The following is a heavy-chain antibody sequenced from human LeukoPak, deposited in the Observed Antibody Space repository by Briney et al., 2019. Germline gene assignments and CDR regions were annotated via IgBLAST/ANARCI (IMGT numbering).Heavy chain of an antibody. CDR1: GGTFSSYA. CDR2: IIPIFGTA. D-gene: IGHD2-2*01. CDR3: ATSRGYCSSTSCRDDYYFDY. V-gene: IGHV1-69*06. Sequence: GASVKVSCKASGGTFSSYAISWVRQAPGQGLEWMGGIIPIFGTANYAQKFQGRVTITADKSTSTAYMELSRLRSDDTAVYYCATSRGYCSSTSCRDDYYFDYWGQGTLVTVSS. J-gene: IGHJ4*02.